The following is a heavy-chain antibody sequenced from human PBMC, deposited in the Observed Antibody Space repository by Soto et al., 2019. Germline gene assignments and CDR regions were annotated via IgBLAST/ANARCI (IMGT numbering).Heavy chain of an antibody. CDR1: GFTFSNYW. Sequence: QPGGSLRLSCAASGFTFSNYWMTWVRQAPGKGLEWVANIKEDGSEKHYVDSVKGRFTISRDNAKNSLYLQMNSLRVEDTAVYYCARGGSDMDFWGQGTTVTVS. V-gene: IGHV3-7*04. CDR3: ARGGSDMDF. J-gene: IGHJ6*02. CDR2: IKEDGSEK. D-gene: IGHD2-21*02.